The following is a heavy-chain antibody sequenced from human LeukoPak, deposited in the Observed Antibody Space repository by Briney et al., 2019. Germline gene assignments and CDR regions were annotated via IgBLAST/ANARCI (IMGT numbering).Heavy chain of an antibody. CDR2: IYYSGST. V-gene: IGHV4-59*08. Sequence: PSETLSLTCTVSGGSISSYYWSWIRQPPGKGLEWIGYIYYSGSTNYNPSLKSRVTISVDTSKNQFSLKLSSVTAADTAVYYCARLGTLWSGDWVFAFDIWGQGTMVTVSS. CDR3: ARLGTLWSGDWVFAFDI. J-gene: IGHJ3*02. D-gene: IGHD3-10*01. CDR1: GGSISSYY.